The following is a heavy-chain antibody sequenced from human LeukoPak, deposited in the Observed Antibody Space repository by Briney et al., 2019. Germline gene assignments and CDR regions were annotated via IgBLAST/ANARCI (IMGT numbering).Heavy chain of an antibody. J-gene: IGHJ4*02. CDR2: IKKTGSET. Sequence: GGSLRLSCAASGFTFSSYSMNWVRQAPGKGLEWVAYIKKTGSETYYVDSVKGRFTITRDNTRNSLFLQMYSLRAEDTAVYFCAREDGYCSGGNCCSYFDSWGQGTLVTVSA. D-gene: IGHD2-15*01. CDR3: AREDGYCSGGNCCSYFDS. CDR1: GFTFSSYS. V-gene: IGHV3-7*01.